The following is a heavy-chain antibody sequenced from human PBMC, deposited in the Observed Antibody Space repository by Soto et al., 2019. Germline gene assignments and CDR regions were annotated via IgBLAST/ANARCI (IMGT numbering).Heavy chain of an antibody. CDR3: ARDIHIVLVPAAIGGWFDP. CDR1: GGTFSSYA. D-gene: IGHD2-2*01. V-gene: IGHV1-69*12. Sequence: QVQLVQSGAEVKKPGSSVKVSCKASGGTFSSYAISWVRQAPGQGLEWMGGIIPIFGTANYAQKFQGRVTMTGDESTSTAYRELSSLRSEDTAVYYCARDIHIVLVPAAIGGWFDPWGQGTLVTVSS. J-gene: IGHJ5*02. CDR2: IIPIFGTA.